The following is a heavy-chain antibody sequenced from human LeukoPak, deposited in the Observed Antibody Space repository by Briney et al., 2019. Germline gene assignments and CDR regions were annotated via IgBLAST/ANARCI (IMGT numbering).Heavy chain of an antibody. J-gene: IGHJ5*02. CDR2: TYSRSKWYN. D-gene: IGHD3-22*01. CDR1: GDSVSSNTAA. V-gene: IGHV6-1*01. CDR3: ARDNYYDSGGYYPSWFDP. Sequence: SQTLSLTCAISGDSVSSNTAAWNWIRQSPSRGLEWLGRTYSRSKWYNDYAVSVKSRITINPDTSKNQFSLQLNSVTPEDMAVYYCARDNYYDSGGYYPSWFDPWGQGTLVTVSS.